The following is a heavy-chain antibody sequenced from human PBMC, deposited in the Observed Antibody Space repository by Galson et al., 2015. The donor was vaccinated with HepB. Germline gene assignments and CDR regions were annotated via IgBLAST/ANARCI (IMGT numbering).Heavy chain of an antibody. V-gene: IGHV4-34*01. CDR3: ARDRYSSSRGAFDI. CDR2: INHSGST. J-gene: IGHJ3*02. Sequence: LSLTCAVYGGSFSGYYWSWIRQPPGKGLEWIGEINHSGSTNYNPSLKSRVTISVDTSKNQFSLKLSSVTAADTAVYFCARDRYSSSRGAFDIWGQGTMVTVS. CDR1: GGSFSGYY. D-gene: IGHD6-13*01.